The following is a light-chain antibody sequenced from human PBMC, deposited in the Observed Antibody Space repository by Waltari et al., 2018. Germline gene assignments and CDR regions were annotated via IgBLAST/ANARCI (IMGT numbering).Light chain of an antibody. J-gene: IGLJ3*02. CDR3: SSFTTKRTLV. V-gene: IGLV2-14*03. CDR2: DVV. Sequence: QSALPQPASVSGSPGQSITISCTGTSSDVGGYNSVSCYQQHPGRAPNLKIYDVVNRPSGVSTRFSGSKSGNTASLTISGLQGEDEAVYYCSSFTTKRTLVFGGGTKLTVL. CDR1: SSDVGGYNS.